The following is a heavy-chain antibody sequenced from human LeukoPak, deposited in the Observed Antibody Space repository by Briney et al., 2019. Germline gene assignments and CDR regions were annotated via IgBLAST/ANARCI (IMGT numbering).Heavy chain of an antibody. D-gene: IGHD6-13*01. V-gene: IGHV4-4*02. CDR1: GGSISSSNW. Sequence: SETLSLTCAVSGGSISSSNWWSWVRQPPGKGLEWIGKIYHSGSTNYNPSLKSRVTISADKSKNQFSLKLSSVTAADTAVYYCARAKQPDYYYGMDVWGQGTTVTVSS. J-gene: IGHJ6*02. CDR3: ARAKQPDYYYGMDV. CDR2: IYHSGST.